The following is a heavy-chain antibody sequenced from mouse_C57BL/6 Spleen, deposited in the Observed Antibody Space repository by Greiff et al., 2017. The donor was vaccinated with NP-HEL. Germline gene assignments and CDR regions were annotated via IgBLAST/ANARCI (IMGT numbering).Heavy chain of an antibody. J-gene: IGHJ2*01. CDR2: IYPGDGDT. CDR3: ARHIYYGNYVPYYFDY. D-gene: IGHD2-1*01. V-gene: IGHV1-80*01. Sequence: QVQLKESGAELVKPGASVKISCKASGYAFSSYWMNWVKQRPGKGLEWIGQIYPGDGDTNYNGKFKGKATLTADKSSSTAYMQLSSLTSEDSAVYFCARHIYYGNYVPYYFDYWGQGTTLTVSS. CDR1: GYAFSSYW.